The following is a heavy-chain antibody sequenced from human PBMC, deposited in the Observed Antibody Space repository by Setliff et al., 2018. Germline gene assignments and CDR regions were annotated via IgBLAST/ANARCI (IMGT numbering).Heavy chain of an antibody. CDR3: GRDLSGRSDH. CDR2: ITSSGTTT. V-gene: IGHV3-11*04. J-gene: IGHJ4*02. D-gene: IGHD3-3*01. CDR1: GFTFSDYY. Sequence: GGSLRLSCAASGFTFSDYYMSWIRQAPGKGLEWVSYITSSGTTTFYTDSVKGRFAISRDNAKNTLYLQMNSLRAEDTAVYYCGRDLSGRSDHWGQGTLVTVSS.